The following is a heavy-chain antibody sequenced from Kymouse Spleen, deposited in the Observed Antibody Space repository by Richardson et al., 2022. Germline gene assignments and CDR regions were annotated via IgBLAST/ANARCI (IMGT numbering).Heavy chain of an antibody. D-gene: IGHD3-10*01. CDR1: GFTFSSYS. J-gene: IGHJ6*02. Sequence: EVQLVESGGGLVQPGGSLRLSCAASGFTFSSYSMNWVRQAPGKGLEWVSYISSSSSTIYYADSVKGRFTISRDNAKNSLYLQMNSLRDEDTAVYYCARDKYYYGSGSYGGYYGMDVWGQGTTVTVSS. CDR3: ARDKYYYGSGSYGGYYGMDV. V-gene: IGHV3-48*02. CDR2: ISSSSSTI.